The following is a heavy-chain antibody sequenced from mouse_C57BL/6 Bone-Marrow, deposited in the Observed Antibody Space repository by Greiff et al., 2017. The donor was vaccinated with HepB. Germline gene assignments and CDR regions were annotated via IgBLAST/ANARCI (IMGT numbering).Heavy chain of an antibody. CDR3: ARKGPIYDGYYSYAMDY. D-gene: IGHD2-3*01. CDR1: GFSLTSYG. J-gene: IGHJ4*01. V-gene: IGHV2-2*01. CDR2: IWSGGST. Sequence: VKLVESGPGLVQPSQSLSITCTVSGFSLTSYGVHWVRQSPGKGLEWLGVIWSGGSTDYNAAFISRLSISKDNSKSQVFFKMNSLQADDTAIYYCARKGPIYDGYYSYAMDYWGQGTSVTVSS.